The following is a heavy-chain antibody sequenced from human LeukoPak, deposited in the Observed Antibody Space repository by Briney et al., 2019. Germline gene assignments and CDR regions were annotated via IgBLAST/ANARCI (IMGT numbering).Heavy chain of an antibody. V-gene: IGHV4-59*08. D-gene: IGHD3-10*01. J-gene: IGHJ5*01. Sequence: PSETLSLTCTVSGGSISNYYWNWIRQPPGKGLEWIGYIYYSGSTNYNPSLKSRVTISADTSKNQFSLTLTSVTAADTAVYYCARGPPDFYNSGSYYNGYNWFDSWGQGTLVTVSS. CDR2: IYYSGST. CDR3: ARGPPDFYNSGSYYNGYNWFDS. CDR1: GGSISNYY.